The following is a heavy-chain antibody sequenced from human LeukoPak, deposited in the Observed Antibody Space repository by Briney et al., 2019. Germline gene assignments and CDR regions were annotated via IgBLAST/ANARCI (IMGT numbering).Heavy chain of an antibody. CDR3: ARDWRGSYFPDF. CDR1: GYTFTRYY. V-gene: IGHV1-2*02. D-gene: IGHD1-26*01. CDR2: INPNSGDT. J-gene: IGHJ4*02. Sequence: ASVKVSCKASGYTFTRYYMHWVRQAPGQGLEWMGWINPNSGDTNYAQKFQGRVTMTRDTSISTAYMELSRLTSDDTAVYYCARDWRGSYFPDFWGQGTLVTVSS.